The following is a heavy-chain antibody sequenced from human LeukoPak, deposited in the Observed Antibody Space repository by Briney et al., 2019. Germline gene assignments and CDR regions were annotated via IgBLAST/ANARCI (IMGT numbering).Heavy chain of an antibody. V-gene: IGHV1-18*01. CDR2: ISTYNGKT. Sequence: AAERDCFKLGGYSFFKYGISWVRQAPGQGVERMGWISTYNGKTSYAQKLQGRGIMTTDTTTSTAYMELRSLRSDDTAVYYCARGSRGLAVAGLDYWGQGTLVTVSS. CDR1: GYSFFKYG. CDR3: ARGSRGLAVAGLDY. D-gene: IGHD6-19*01. J-gene: IGHJ4*02.